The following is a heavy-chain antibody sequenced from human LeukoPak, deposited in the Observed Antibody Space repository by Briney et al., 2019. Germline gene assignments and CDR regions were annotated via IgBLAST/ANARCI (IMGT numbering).Heavy chain of an antibody. CDR3: AKAPPIITLIGFGYYFDS. Sequence: GGSLRLPCAASGFTFSSYGMHWVRQAPGLRPEWVSTITDNGSNTYYADSVKGRFTVSRDNSRNTLLLQMNSLRAEDAALYYCAKAPPIITLIGFGYYFDSWGLGTLVTVSS. CDR2: ITDNGSNT. CDR1: GFTFSSYG. V-gene: IGHV3-23*01. D-gene: IGHD3-16*01. J-gene: IGHJ4*02.